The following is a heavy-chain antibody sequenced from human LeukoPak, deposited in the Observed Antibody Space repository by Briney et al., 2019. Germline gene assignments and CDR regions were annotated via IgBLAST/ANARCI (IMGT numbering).Heavy chain of an antibody. V-gene: IGHV4-34*01. D-gene: IGHD5-18*01. CDR3: ARGPPNGYSYGPFEY. J-gene: IGHJ4*02. CDR2: IDHSGDT. CDR1: NGSFSLYY. Sequence: SETLSLTCAVSNGSFSLYYWAWIRQPPGKGLKWIGEIDHSGDTNYNPSLQSRLTMSVDTTKKQFSLRLNSVTAADTAMYFCARGPPNGYSYGPFEYWGQGVLLTVSS.